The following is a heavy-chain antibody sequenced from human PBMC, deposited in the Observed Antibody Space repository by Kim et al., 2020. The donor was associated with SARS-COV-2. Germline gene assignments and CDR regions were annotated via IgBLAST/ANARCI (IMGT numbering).Heavy chain of an antibody. V-gene: IGHV3-30*04. CDR3: ARDFVVGVAATRHYYNGMDV. Sequence: GGSLRLSCAASGFTFSSYAMHWVRQAPGKGLEWVAVISYDGSDKYYVDSVKGRFTISRDNSKNTLYLQMNSLRAEDTAVYYCARDFVVGVAATRHYYNGMDVWGQGTTVTVSS. CDR2: ISYDGSDK. D-gene: IGHD2-15*01. J-gene: IGHJ6*02. CDR1: GFTFSSYA.